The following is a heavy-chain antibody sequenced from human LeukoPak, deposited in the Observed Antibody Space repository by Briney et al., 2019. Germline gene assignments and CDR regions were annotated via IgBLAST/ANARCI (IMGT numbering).Heavy chain of an antibody. CDR2: ISSSSSTI. CDR1: GFTFSSYS. D-gene: IGHD6-13*01. Sequence: GGSLRLSCAASGFTFSSYSMNWVRQAPGKGLEWVSYISSSSSTIYYADSVKGRFTISRDNAKNSLYLQMNSLRAEDTAVYYCAREPLLYSSSWYTYYYGMDVWGQGTTVTVSS. V-gene: IGHV3-48*01. CDR3: AREPLLYSSSWYTYYYGMDV. J-gene: IGHJ6*02.